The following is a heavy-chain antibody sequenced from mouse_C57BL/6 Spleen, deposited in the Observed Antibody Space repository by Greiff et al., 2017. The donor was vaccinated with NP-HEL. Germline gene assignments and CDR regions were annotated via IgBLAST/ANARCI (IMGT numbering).Heavy chain of an antibody. V-gene: IGHV5-17*01. CDR1: GFTFSDYG. CDR3: ARGGSFYGSSYYFDY. J-gene: IGHJ2*01. D-gene: IGHD1-1*01. Sequence: DVQLVESGGGLVKPGGSLKLSCAASGFTFSDYGMHWVRQAPEKGLEWVAYISSGSSTIYYADTVKGRFTISRDNAKNTLFLQMTSLRSEDTAMYYCARGGSFYGSSYYFDYWGQGTTLTVSS. CDR2: ISSGSSTI.